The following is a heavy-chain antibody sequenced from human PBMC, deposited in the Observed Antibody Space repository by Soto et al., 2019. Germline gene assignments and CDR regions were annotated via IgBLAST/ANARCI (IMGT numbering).Heavy chain of an antibody. D-gene: IGHD3-10*01. CDR2: IYYSGST. J-gene: IGHJ4*02. CDR1: GGSISSSSYY. CDR3: AREISYYYGSGTNFDY. Sequence: PSETLSLTCTVSGGSISSSSYYWGWIRQPPGKGLEWIGSIYYSGSTYYNPSLKSRVTISVDTSKNQFSLKLSSVTAADTAVYYCAREISYYYGSGTNFDYWGQGTLVTVSS. V-gene: IGHV4-39*02.